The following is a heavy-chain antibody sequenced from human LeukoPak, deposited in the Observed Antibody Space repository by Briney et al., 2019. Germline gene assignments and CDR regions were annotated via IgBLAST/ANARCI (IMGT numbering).Heavy chain of an antibody. D-gene: IGHD3-10*01. CDR2: SHTGGSI. J-gene: IGHJ4*02. V-gene: IGHV4-4*08. Sequence: SSETLSLTCTVSGVSISGFYWNWIRQPPRKGLEWVGYSHTGGSISSNPSLNSRVAFSMDTSKNQVSLRLNSVTVTDTDVYYCERRRGGFGEGEFDYWGQGIPVTVST. CDR1: GVSISGFY. CDR3: ERRRGGFGEGEFDY.